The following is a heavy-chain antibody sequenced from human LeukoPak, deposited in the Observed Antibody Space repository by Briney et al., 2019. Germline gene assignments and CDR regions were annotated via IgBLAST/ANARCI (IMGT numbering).Heavy chain of an antibody. V-gene: IGHV4-4*07. D-gene: IGHD2-15*01. CDR3: ARHAEYCSGGSCWYDY. Sequence: SETLSLTCTVSGGSISSYYWSWIRQPAGKGLEWIGRIYTSGSTNYNPSLKSRVTMSVDTSKNQFSLELSSVTAADTAVYYCARHAEYCSGGSCWYDYWGQGTLVTVSS. J-gene: IGHJ4*02. CDR1: GGSISSYY. CDR2: IYTSGST.